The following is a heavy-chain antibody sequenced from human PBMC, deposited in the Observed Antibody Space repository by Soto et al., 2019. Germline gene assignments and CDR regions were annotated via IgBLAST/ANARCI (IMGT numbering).Heavy chain of an antibody. CDR3: ARGSYSGSYSFGAWGYYCGMDL. Sequence: QVQLVQSGAEVKKPGSSVKVSCKASGGTFSSYAISWVRQAPGQGLEWMGGIIPIFGTANYAQKFQGRVTITADESTSTAYLEQSSLRSEDTAVYYCARGSYSGSYSFGAWGYYCGMDLWGQGTTVTVSS. J-gene: IGHJ6*02. CDR1: GGTFSSYA. CDR2: IIPIFGTA. V-gene: IGHV1-69*12. D-gene: IGHD1-26*01.